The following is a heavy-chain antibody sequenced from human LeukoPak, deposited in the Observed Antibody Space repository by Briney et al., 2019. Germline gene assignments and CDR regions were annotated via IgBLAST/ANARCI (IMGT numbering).Heavy chain of an antibody. CDR2: IYYSGSS. CDR1: GGSINNGGYY. CDR3: ARERSGYSGYDNNDY. D-gene: IGHD5-12*01. Sequence: SQTLSLTCTVSGGSINNGGYYWSWIRQHPGKGLEWIGYIYYSGSSYYNPSLRSRVTISVDTSKNHFSLKLSSVTAADTAVYYCARERSGYSGYDNNDYWGQGTLVTVSS. V-gene: IGHV4-31*03. J-gene: IGHJ4*02.